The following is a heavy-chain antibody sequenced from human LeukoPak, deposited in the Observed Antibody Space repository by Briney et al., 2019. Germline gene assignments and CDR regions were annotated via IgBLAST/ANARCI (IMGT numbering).Heavy chain of an antibody. V-gene: IGHV3-30*04. Sequence: GRSLRLSCAASGFTFSSYAMHWVRQAPGKGLEWVAVISYDGSNKYYADSVKGRFTIFRDNSKNTLYLQMNSLRAEDTAVYYCAKDQEPIGYCSSTSCPEYYYYYGMDVWGQGTTVTVSS. CDR2: ISYDGSNK. D-gene: IGHD2-2*01. J-gene: IGHJ6*02. CDR3: AKDQEPIGYCSSTSCPEYYYYYGMDV. CDR1: GFTFSSYA.